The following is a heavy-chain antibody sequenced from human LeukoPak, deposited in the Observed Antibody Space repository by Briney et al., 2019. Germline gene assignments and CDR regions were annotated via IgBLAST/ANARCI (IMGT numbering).Heavy chain of an antibody. CDR1: GFTFSSYG. CDR2: IRYDGSNK. J-gene: IGHJ4*02. V-gene: IGHV3-30*02. Sequence: GGSLRLSCAASGFTFSSYGMHWVRQAPGKGLEWVAFIRYDGSNKYYADSVKGRFTISRDNAKNSLYLQMNSLRAEDTAVYYCARDREGIFGVAEIDYWGQGTLVTVSS. CDR3: ARDREGIFGVAEIDY. D-gene: IGHD3-3*01.